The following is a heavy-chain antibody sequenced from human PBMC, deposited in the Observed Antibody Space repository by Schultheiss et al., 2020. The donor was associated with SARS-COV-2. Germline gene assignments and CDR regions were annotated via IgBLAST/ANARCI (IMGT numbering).Heavy chain of an antibody. CDR3: AREPPRYYYDSSGSDY. CDR1: GFTFSSYS. D-gene: IGHD3-22*01. J-gene: IGHJ4*02. CDR2: ISSSSSYI. V-gene: IGHV3-21*01. Sequence: GGSLRLSCAASGFTFSSYSMNWVRQAPGKGLEWVSSISSSSSYIYYADSVKGRFTISRDNAKNSLYLQMNSLRAEDTAVYYCAREPPRYYYDSSGSDYWGQGTLVTVS.